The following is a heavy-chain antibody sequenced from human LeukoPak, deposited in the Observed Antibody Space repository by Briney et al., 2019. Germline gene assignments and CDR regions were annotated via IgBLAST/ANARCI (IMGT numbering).Heavy chain of an antibody. D-gene: IGHD3-3*01. CDR2: IYYSGSA. CDR1: GVSISSYY. V-gene: IGHV4-59*01. CDR3: AKDYDFWSGPYAFDI. Sequence: SETLSLACTVSGVSISSYYWSWIRQPPGKGLEWVGYIYYSGSANSNPSLASLVTISVDTSKNQFSLKLSSVPAADTAVYYCAKDYDFWSGPYAFDIWGQGTMVTVSS. J-gene: IGHJ3*02.